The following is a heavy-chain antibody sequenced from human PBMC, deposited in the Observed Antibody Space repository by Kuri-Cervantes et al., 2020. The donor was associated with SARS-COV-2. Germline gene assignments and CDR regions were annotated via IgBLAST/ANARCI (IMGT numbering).Heavy chain of an antibody. CDR1: GGPLNNYV. CDR3: AKTRSYYYYMDV. D-gene: IGHD4-11*01. V-gene: IGHV1-69*06. Sequence: SSVKVSCKASGGPLNNYVINWVRQAPGQGLEWMGRIFPIFETVNYAQKFQGRVTITADKSTSTGYMELRSLRSDDTAVYFCAKTRSYYYYMDVWGQGTTVTVSS. J-gene: IGHJ6*02. CDR2: IFPIFETV.